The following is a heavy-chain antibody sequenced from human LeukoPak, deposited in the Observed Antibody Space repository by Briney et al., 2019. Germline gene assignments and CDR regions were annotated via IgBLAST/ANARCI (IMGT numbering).Heavy chain of an antibody. D-gene: IGHD1-26*01. CDR2: INGGGSNT. CDR3: ASSGSYRFDY. Sequence: GGSLRLSCVASGFAFNTYVMSWVRQAPGKGLEWVAAINGGGSNTYYADSVKGRFTISRDNARNSLYLQMNSLRDEDTAVYYCASSGSYRFDYWGQGTLVTVSS. CDR1: GFAFNTYV. V-gene: IGHV3-23*01. J-gene: IGHJ4*02.